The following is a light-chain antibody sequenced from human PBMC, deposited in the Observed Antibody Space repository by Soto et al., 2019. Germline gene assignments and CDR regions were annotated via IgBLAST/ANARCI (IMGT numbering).Light chain of an antibody. V-gene: IGKV1-5*01. J-gene: IGKJ1*01. CDR3: QQYHNYPRT. CDR1: QSISRY. CDR2: AAS. Sequence: DIPMTQSPSSPSASVGDRVTITCRASQSISRYLNWYQQKPGKAPKLLIYAASSLESGVPSRFSGSGSGTEFTLTISNLQPDDFATYFCQQYHNYPRTFGQGTKVDIK.